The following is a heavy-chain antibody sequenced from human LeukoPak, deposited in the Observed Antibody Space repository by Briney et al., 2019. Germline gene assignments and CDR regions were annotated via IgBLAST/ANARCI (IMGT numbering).Heavy chain of an antibody. J-gene: IGHJ4*02. D-gene: IGHD3-10*01. Sequence: TGGSLRLSCAASGFTFSSYAMSWVRQAPGKGLEWVSAISGSGGSTYYPDSVKGRFTISRDNSKNTLYLQMNSLRAEDTAVYYCAKARSAVRGVIGYFDYWGQGTLVTVSS. CDR1: GFTFSSYA. V-gene: IGHV3-23*01. CDR3: AKARSAVRGVIGYFDY. CDR2: ISGSGGST.